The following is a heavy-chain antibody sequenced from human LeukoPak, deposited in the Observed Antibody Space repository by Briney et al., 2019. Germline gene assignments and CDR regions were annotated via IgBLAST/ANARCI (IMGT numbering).Heavy chain of an antibody. CDR3: ATVFDY. CDR2: IDGDGSGT. Sequence: PGGSLRLSCAASGLTLSNHWMHWVRQAPGKGLVWVSRIDGDGSGTSYADSVKGRFTISRDNAKNTSYLQMDSLRAEDSAVYYCATVFDYWGQGTMVTVSS. J-gene: IGHJ4*02. CDR1: GLTLSNHW. D-gene: IGHD4-17*01. V-gene: IGHV3-74*01.